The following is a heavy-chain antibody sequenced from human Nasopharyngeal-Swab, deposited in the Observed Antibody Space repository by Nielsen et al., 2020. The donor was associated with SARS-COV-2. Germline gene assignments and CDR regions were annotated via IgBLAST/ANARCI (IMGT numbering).Heavy chain of an antibody. D-gene: IGHD2-2*01. J-gene: IGHJ6*02. V-gene: IGHV3-74*01. Sequence: GGSLRLSCAASGFTFSSYWMHWVRQAPGKGLVWVSRINSDGSSTSYADSAKGRFTISRDNAKNTLYLQMNSLRAEDTAVYYCARVRGGVPAEMNYGMDVWGQGTTVTVSS. CDR2: INSDGSST. CDR1: GFTFSSYW. CDR3: ARVRGGVPAEMNYGMDV.